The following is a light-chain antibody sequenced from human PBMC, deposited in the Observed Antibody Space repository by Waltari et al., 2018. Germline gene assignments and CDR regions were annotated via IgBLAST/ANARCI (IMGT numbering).Light chain of an antibody. CDR1: QDIRNS. Sequence: DVQMTQSPSLLSASVGDRVTITCRASQDIRNSLAWYQHKPGKPPQLLLYAASRLEGGVPSRFSGSGSGTYFTLTISSLQSEDFVTYYCQQYDSGPQTFGQGTKVEIK. J-gene: IGKJ1*01. CDR3: QQYDSGPQT. V-gene: IGKV1-NL1*01. CDR2: AAS.